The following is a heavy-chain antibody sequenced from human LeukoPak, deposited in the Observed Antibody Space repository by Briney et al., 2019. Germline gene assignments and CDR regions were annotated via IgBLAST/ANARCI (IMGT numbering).Heavy chain of an antibody. CDR2: INPNSGDT. CDR3: AKNPYEYYFDY. Sequence: ASVKVSCKASGYTFTGYYMHWVRQAPGQGLEWMGWINPNSGDTNYAQRFQGRVTMTRDTSIRTAYLELSGLRSDDTAVYYCAKNPYEYYFDYWGQGTLVTVSS. CDR1: GYTFTGYY. D-gene: IGHD5-12*01. V-gene: IGHV1-2*02. J-gene: IGHJ4*02.